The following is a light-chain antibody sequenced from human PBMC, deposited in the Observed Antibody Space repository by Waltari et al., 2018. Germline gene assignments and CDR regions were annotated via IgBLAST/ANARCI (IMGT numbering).Light chain of an antibody. CDR2: DVS. J-gene: IGLJ2*01. CDR1: STHVGCYHV. Sequence: QSALTQPRSVSGSPGQSVTISRPGTSTHVGCYHVVSWYQQHPGKAPKLMIYDVSKRPSGVPDRFSGSKSGNTASLTISGLQAEDEADYYCCSYAGSYTVVFGGGTKLTVL. CDR3: CSYAGSYTVV. V-gene: IGLV2-11*01.